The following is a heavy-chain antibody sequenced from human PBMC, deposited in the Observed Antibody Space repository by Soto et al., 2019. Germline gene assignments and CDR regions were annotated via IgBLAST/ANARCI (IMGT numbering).Heavy chain of an antibody. CDR1: GFTFSSYA. CDR3: AKDRTHKLVQRVYFDY. V-gene: IGHV3-23*01. CDR2: ISGSGGST. J-gene: IGHJ4*02. Sequence: EVQLLESGGGLVQPGGSRRLSCAASGFTFSSYAMSWVRQAPGKGLEWVSAISGSGGSTYYADSVKGRFTISRDNSKNTLYLQMNSLRAEDTAVYYCAKDRTHKLVQRVYFDYWGQGTLVTVSS. D-gene: IGHD6-6*01.